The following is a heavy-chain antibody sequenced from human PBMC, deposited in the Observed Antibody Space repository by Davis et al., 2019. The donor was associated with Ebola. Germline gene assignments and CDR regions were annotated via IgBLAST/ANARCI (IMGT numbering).Heavy chain of an antibody. CDR3: AKDNNYDFWSGYPHDAFDI. Sequence: GESLKIFCAASGFTFSSYAMSWVRQAPGKGLEWVSAISGSGGSTYYADSVKGRFTISRDNSKNTLYLQMNSLRAEDTAIYYCAKDNNYDFWSGYPHDAFDIWGQGTMVTVSS. D-gene: IGHD3-3*01. V-gene: IGHV3-23*01. J-gene: IGHJ3*02. CDR1: GFTFSSYA. CDR2: ISGSGGST.